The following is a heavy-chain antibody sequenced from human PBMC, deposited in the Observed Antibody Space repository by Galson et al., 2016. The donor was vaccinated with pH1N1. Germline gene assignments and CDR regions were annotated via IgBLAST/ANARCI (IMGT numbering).Heavy chain of an antibody. CDR3: ARDSKGGIPFHY. CDR2: INPNSDVT. Sequence: QSGAEVKKPGDSLKIPCKTSGYTFTDYYIHWVRQAPGKGLEWMGWINPNSDVTKYAQKFQDRVTMTRDTSINTAYMELSGLTSDDTAVYYCARDSKGGIPFHYWGQGTLVTLSS. CDR1: GYTFTDYY. V-gene: IGHV1-2*02. D-gene: IGHD1-26*01. J-gene: IGHJ4*02.